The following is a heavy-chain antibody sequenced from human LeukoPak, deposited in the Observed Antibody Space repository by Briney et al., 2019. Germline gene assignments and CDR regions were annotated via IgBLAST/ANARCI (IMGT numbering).Heavy chain of an antibody. CDR2: IYTSGST. Sequence: SETLSLTCTVSGYSISSGYYWSWIRQPAGKGLEWIGRIYTSGSTNYNPSLKSRVTMSVDTSKNQFSLKLSSVTAADTAVYYCARGTTENFDYWGQGTLVTVSS. D-gene: IGHD4-17*01. J-gene: IGHJ4*02. CDR1: GYSISSGYY. V-gene: IGHV4-4*07. CDR3: ARGTTENFDY.